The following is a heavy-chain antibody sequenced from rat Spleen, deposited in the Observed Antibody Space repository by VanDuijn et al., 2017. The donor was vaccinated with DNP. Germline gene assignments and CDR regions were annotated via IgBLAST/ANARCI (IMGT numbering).Heavy chain of an antibody. CDR1: GFTFNDYY. Sequence: EVQLVESDGGLVQPGRSLKLSCAASGFTFNDYYMAWVRRAPTKGLEWVATISYDGNNNYYRDSVKGRFTISRDNTKSTLYLQMDSLRSEDTATYYCARQNYYSSYCFDYWGQGVMVTVSS. J-gene: IGHJ2*01. D-gene: IGHD1-2*01. V-gene: IGHV5-29*01. CDR2: ISYDGNNN. CDR3: ARQNYYSSYCFDY.